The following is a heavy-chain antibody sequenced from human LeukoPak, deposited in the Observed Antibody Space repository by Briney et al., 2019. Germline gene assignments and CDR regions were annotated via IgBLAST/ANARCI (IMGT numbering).Heavy chain of an antibody. CDR1: GFTFSGYA. CDR2: ISYDGSNK. V-gene: IGHV3-30-3*01. J-gene: IGHJ3*02. CDR3: ARDHAAFDI. Sequence: GGSLSFSCAASGFTFSGYAMHGVGQAPGKGWEWVAVISYDGSNKYYADSVKGRFTISRDNSKNTLYLQMNSLRAEDTAVYYCARDHAAFDIWGQGTMVTVSS.